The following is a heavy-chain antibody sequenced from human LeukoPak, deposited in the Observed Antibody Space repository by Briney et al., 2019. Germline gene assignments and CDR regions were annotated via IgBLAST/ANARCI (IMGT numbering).Heavy chain of an antibody. CDR2: IHHSGGT. CDR1: GGSISTYY. D-gene: IGHD2-2*01. Sequence: PSETLSLTCTISGGSISTYYWSWIRQPPGKGLEWIGYIHHSGGTNHNPSLKSRVTISVDTSKNRFSLKLSSVTAADTAVYYCARQGYCSSSSCYEGYYFDNWGQGTLVTVSS. V-gene: IGHV4-59*08. CDR3: ARQGYCSSSSCYEGYYFDN. J-gene: IGHJ4*02.